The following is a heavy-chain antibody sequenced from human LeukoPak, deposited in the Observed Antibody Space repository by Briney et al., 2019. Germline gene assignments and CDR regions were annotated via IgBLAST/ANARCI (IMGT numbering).Heavy chain of an antibody. CDR1: GFTVSSNY. Sequence: GGSLRLSCAASGFTVSSNYMSWVRQAPGKGLEWVSVIYSGGSTYYADSVKGRFTISRDNSKNTLYLQMNSLRAEDTAVYYCARDHSPPPSSYALDIWGQGTMVTVSS. V-gene: IGHV3-53*01. CDR2: IYSGGST. J-gene: IGHJ3*02. D-gene: IGHD2-2*01. CDR3: ARDHSPPPSSYALDI.